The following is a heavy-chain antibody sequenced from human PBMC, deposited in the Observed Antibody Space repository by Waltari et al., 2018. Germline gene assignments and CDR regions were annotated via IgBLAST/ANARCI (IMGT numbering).Heavy chain of an antibody. V-gene: IGHV3-33*06. J-gene: IGHJ5*02. CDR1: GFSLSNFG. CDR2: ALFDGVKT. D-gene: IGHD3-10*01. Sequence: QVQLVESGGGVVQPGMSLRLSCAASGFSLSNFGMHWVRQVPGKGLGWVALALFDGVKTYYADSVRGRFTISRDNSKNTLYLDIKNLRVDDTAIYYCAKDAFGNTYLDHWGQGTLVTVSS. CDR3: AKDAFGNTYLDH.